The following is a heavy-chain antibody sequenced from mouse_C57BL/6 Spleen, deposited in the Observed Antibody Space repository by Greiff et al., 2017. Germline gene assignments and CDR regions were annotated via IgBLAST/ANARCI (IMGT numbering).Heavy chain of an antibody. J-gene: IGHJ2*01. Sequence: VQLQQSGAELMKPGASVKLSCKATGYTFTGYWIEWVKQRPGHGLEWIGEILPGSGSTNDNEKFKGKATFTADTSSNTAYMQLSSLTTEDSAIYYCARTYSNFYFDYWGQGTTLTVSS. CDR1: GYTFTGYW. CDR3: ARTYSNFYFDY. CDR2: ILPGSGST. D-gene: IGHD2-5*01. V-gene: IGHV1-9*01.